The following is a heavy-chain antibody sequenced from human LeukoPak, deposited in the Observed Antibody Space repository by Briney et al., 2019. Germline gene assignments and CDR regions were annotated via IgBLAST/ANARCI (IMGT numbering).Heavy chain of an antibody. CDR2: MYSGGTA. D-gene: IGHD3-22*01. CDR1: DFLVNSKY. V-gene: IGHV3-66*02. Sequence: PGGSLRLSCAASDFLVNSKYMSWIRQAPGKELEWVSVMYSGGTAFYSDSVRGRFTISRDNSKNTLYLQMNSLRAEDTAVYYCARGNYDSSGYYYSAFDYWGQGTLVTVSS. CDR3: ARGNYDSSGYYYSAFDY. J-gene: IGHJ4*02.